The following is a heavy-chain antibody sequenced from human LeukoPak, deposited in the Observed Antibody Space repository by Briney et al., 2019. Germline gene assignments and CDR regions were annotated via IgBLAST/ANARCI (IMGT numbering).Heavy chain of an antibody. D-gene: IGHD3-22*01. CDR3: ARDIYDSSGYYADC. Sequence: SVKVSCKASGGTFSSYAISWVRQVPGQGLEWMGGIIPILGTANYAQKFQGRVTITADESTSTAYMELSSLRSEDTAVYYCARDIYDSSGYYADCWGQGTLVTVSS. CDR1: GGTFSSYA. V-gene: IGHV1-69*13. CDR2: IIPILGTA. J-gene: IGHJ4*02.